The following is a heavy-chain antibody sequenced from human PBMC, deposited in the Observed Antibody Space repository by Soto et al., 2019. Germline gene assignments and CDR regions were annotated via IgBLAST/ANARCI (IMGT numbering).Heavy chain of an antibody. CDR1: GFSNYY. CDR3: AILVSPLWCSVDSCSHNSYLQH. CDR2: IRNKGNSYTA. J-gene: IGHJ1*01. D-gene: IGHD2-8*01. V-gene: IGHV3-72*01. Sequence: EGQLVESGGGLVQSGGSLRLSCAASGFSNYYMDWVRQAPGKGLEWVGRIRNKGNSYTAEYAASVKGRFTISIDDSKSSLNLQMDSLKTEDTAVYFCAILVSPLWCSVDSCSHNSYLQHWGQGTLVTVSS.